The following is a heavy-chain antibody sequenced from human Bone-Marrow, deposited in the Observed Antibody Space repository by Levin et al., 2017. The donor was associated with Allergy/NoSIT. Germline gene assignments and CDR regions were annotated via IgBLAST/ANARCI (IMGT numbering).Heavy chain of an antibody. Sequence: PGGSLRLSCKAFGYSFPTYWIGWVRQMPGKGLEWMGVIYPGDSDTRHSPSFQGQVTISADKSINTAYLQWSGLKASDTAVYYCARLGREIEVGGITKTNAFDMWGQGTRVTVSS. CDR3: ARLGREIEVGGITKTNAFDM. D-gene: IGHD6-19*01. CDR2: IYPGDSDT. V-gene: IGHV5-51*01. CDR1: GYSFPTYW. J-gene: IGHJ3*02.